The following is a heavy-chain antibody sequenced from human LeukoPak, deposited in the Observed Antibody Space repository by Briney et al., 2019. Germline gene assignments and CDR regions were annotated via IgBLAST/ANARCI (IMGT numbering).Heavy chain of an antibody. D-gene: IGHD6-13*01. J-gene: IGHJ4*02. V-gene: IGHV4-59*08. Sequence: PSETLSLTCTVSGGSISSYYWSWIRQPPGKGLEWIGYIYYSGSTNYNPSLKSRVTISVDTSKNQFSLKLSSVTAADTAVYYCARFIAAAVYYFDCWGKRTLVTVSS. CDR2: IYYSGST. CDR1: GGSISSYY. CDR3: ARFIAAAVYYFDC.